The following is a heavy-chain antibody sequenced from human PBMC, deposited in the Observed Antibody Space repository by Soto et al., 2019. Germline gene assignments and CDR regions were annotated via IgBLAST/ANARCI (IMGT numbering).Heavy chain of an antibody. CDR2: ISCDGSNK. J-gene: IGHJ3*02. CDR3: AKDMALLRFLAWLLDDAFDI. V-gene: IGHV3-30*18. Sequence: QVQLVESGGGVVQPGRSLRLSCAASGFTFSSYGMHWVRQAPGKGLEWVAGISCDGSNKYYADSVKGRFTISRDNSKNTLYLQMNSLRAEDTAVYYCAKDMALLRFLAWLLDDAFDIWGQGTMVTVSS. CDR1: GFTFSSYG. D-gene: IGHD3-3*01.